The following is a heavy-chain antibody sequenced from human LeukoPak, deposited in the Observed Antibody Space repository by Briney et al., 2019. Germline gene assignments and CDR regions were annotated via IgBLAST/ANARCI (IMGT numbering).Heavy chain of an antibody. J-gene: IGHJ4*02. V-gene: IGHV4-39*07. D-gene: IGHD1-1*01. CDR2: INYGGRT. CDR3: ARDGSDNWGQFDY. Sequence: SETLSLTCTVSGDSISSSTYYWGWIRQPPGKGLEWIGNINYGGRTYYNPSLKSRVTISVDTSKNQFSLEFNSVTAADTAVYYCARDGSDNWGQFDYWGQGILVTVS. CDR1: GDSISSSTYY.